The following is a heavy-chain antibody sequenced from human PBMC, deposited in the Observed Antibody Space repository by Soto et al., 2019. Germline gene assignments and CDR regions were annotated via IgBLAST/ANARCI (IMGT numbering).Heavy chain of an antibody. J-gene: IGHJ3*02. V-gene: IGHV1-24*01. CDR2: FDPEDGEA. Sequence: ASVKVSCKVSGYTLTELSMHWVRQAPGKGLEWMGGFDPEDGEAIYAQKFQGRVTMTEDTSTDTAYMELSSLRSGDTAVYYCATDSGLEVPAAMYAFDIWGQGTMVTVSS. CDR3: ATDSGLEVPAAMYAFDI. D-gene: IGHD2-2*01. CDR1: GYTLTELS.